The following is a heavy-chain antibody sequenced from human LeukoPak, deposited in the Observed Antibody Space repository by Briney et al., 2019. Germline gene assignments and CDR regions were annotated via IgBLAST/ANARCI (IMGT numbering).Heavy chain of an antibody. D-gene: IGHD1-26*01. CDR3: ARQTTSGSYLHYYFDY. CDR1: GGSISSSSYY. J-gene: IGHJ4*02. CDR2: IYYSGST. V-gene: IGHV4-39*01. Sequence: SETLSLTCTVSGGSISSSSYYWGWIRQPPGKGLEWIGSIYYSGSTYYNPSLKSRVTISVDTSKNQFSLKLSSVTAADTVVYYCARQTTSGSYLHYYFDYWGQGTLVTVSS.